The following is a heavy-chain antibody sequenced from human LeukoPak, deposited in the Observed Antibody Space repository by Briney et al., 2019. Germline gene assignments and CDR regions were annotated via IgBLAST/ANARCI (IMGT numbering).Heavy chain of an antibody. Sequence: VASVKVSCKASGYTFTSYYMHWVRQAPGQGLEWMGIINPSGGSTSYAQKFQGRVTMTRDTSTSTVYMELSSLRSEDTAVYYCASTCSGGSCYSGLDYWGQGTLVTVSS. V-gene: IGHV1-46*01. CDR1: GYTFTSYY. CDR3: ASTCSGGSCYSGLDY. D-gene: IGHD2-15*01. CDR2: INPSGGST. J-gene: IGHJ4*02.